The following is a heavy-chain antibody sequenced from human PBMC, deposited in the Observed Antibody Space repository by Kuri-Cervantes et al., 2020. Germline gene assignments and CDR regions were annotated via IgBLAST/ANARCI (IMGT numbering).Heavy chain of an antibody. CDR1: GYTFTSYG. V-gene: IGHV1-18*01. CDR2: ISAYNGNT. CDR3: ARDYPGDHDAFEI. J-gene: IGHJ3*02. Sequence: ASVKVSCKASGYTFTSYGISWMRQAPGQGLEWMGWISAYNGNTNYAQNVQGRVIMTTDTSTSTVYMELRSLRSDDTAVYFCARDYPGDHDAFEIWGQGTMVTVSS. D-gene: IGHD3-16*01.